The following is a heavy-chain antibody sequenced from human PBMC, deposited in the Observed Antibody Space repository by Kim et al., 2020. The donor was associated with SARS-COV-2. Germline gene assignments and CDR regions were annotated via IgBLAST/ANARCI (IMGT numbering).Heavy chain of an antibody. Sequence: GGSLRLSCAASGFTFSSYGMHWVRQAPGKGLEWVAVISYDGSNQYYADSVKGRFTISRDNSKNTLYLQMNGLRAEDTAVYYCEKAKEAGGWALDAFDILGQGPTVTVSS. CDR2: ISYDGSNQ. J-gene: IGHJ3*02. V-gene: IGHV3-30*18. D-gene: IGHD2-8*02. CDR1: GFTFSSYG. CDR3: EKAKEAGGWALDAFDI.